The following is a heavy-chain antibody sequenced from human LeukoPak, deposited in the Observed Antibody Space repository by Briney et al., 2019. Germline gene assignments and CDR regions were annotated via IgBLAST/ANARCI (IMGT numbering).Heavy chain of an antibody. Sequence: SETLSLTCTVSGGSISSSSSYWGWIRQPPGKGLEWIGSIYYSGSTYYNPSLKSRVTISVDTSKNQFSLKLSSVTAADTAVYYCARGPYYDILTGYYPTPPWFDPWGQGTLVTVSS. D-gene: IGHD3-9*01. V-gene: IGHV4-39*01. CDR2: IYYSGST. CDR1: GGSISSSSSY. CDR3: ARGPYYDILTGYYPTPPWFDP. J-gene: IGHJ5*02.